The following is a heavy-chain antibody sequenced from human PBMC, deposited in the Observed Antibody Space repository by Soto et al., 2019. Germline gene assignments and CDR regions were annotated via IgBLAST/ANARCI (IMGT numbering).Heavy chain of an antibody. CDR1: GYTFTGYY. Sequence: ASVKVSCKASGYTFTGYYMHWVRQAPGQGLEWMGWINPNSGGTNYAQKFQGRVTMTRDTSISTAYMELSRLRSDDTAVYYCARVDSGYEPFDPWGQGNLVTVSS. D-gene: IGHD5-12*01. J-gene: IGHJ5*02. V-gene: IGHV1-2*02. CDR2: INPNSGGT. CDR3: ARVDSGYEPFDP.